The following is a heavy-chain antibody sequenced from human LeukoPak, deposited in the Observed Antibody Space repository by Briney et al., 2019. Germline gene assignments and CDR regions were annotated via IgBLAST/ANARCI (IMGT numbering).Heavy chain of an antibody. V-gene: IGHV4-34*01. CDR2: INHSGST. CDR1: GESFSGYY. Sequence: SETLSLTCAVYGESFSGYYWSWIRQPPGKGLEWIGEINHSGSTNYNPSLKSRVTISVDTSKNQFSLKLSSVTAADTAVYYCARPYYYDSSGYSKDFGYWGQGTLVTVSS. J-gene: IGHJ4*02. CDR3: ARPYYYDSSGYSKDFGY. D-gene: IGHD3-22*01.